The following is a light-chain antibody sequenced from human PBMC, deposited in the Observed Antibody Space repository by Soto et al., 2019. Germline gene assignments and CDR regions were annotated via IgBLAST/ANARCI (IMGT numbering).Light chain of an antibody. CDR3: QQYDNYPLT. J-gene: IGKJ4*01. V-gene: IGKV1-5*01. Sequence: IQMTPSPFTPSASVRGSGTIPCPASQSINNWLAWYQQKPGKAPKFLIYDASNLESGVPSRFSGSASGTEFTLTISSLQPDDFATYYCQQYDNYPLTFGGGTKVDIK. CDR2: DAS. CDR1: QSINNW.